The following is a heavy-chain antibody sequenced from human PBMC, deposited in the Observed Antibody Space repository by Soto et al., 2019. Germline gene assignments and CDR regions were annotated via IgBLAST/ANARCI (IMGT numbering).Heavy chain of an antibody. CDR3: ARQGFGPRHGLVDV. Sequence: QVQLQESGPGLVKPSETLSLSCTVSGGSISSYYWSWFRQSPGKRMEWIGYVHHSWGSSYNPTLPSLVAISLDTSKSQFSLKVTSVTATDTAVYYCARQGFGPRHGLVDVWGQGTTVTVSS. J-gene: IGHJ6*02. D-gene: IGHD3-10*01. V-gene: IGHV4-59*08. CDR1: GGSISSYY. CDR2: VHHSWGS.